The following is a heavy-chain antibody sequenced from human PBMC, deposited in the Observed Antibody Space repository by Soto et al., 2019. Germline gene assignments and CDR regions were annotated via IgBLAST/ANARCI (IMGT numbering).Heavy chain of an antibody. CDR3: ARDGQQLVLGMDV. CDR2: IWYDGSNK. J-gene: IGHJ6*01. V-gene: IGHV3-33*01. D-gene: IGHD6-13*01. CDR1: GFTFSSYG. Sequence: GGSLRLSCAASGFTFSSYGMHWVRQAPGKGLEWVAVIWYDGSNKYYADSVKGRFTISRDNSKNTLYLQMNSLRAEGTAVYYCARDGQQLVLGMDVWGQGTTVTVSS.